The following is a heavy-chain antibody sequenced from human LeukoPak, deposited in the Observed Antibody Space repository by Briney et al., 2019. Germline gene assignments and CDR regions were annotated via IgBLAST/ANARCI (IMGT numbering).Heavy chain of an antibody. V-gene: IGHV4-4*07. Sequence: SQTLSLTCTVSGGSISSYYWSSIRHPARKRLEWIGRIYTSGGTNYNPCLKSAVTMSVDTSKNHCSLKRRAVTAADNAVYSSARDAYGSSGWPEGNYWGQGTLVTVSS. CDR1: GGSISSYY. CDR2: IYTSGGT. J-gene: IGHJ4*02. CDR3: ARDAYGSSGWPEGNY. D-gene: IGHD6-19*01.